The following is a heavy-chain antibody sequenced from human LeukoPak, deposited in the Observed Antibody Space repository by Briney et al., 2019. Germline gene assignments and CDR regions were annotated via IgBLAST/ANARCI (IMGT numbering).Heavy chain of an antibody. J-gene: IGHJ3*02. Sequence: GGSLRLSCAASGFTFSSYGMHWVRQAPGKGLEWVAVISYDGSNKYYADSVKGRFTISRDNSKNTLYLQMNSLRAEDTAVYYCAKALDYYDSSGHHRAFDIWGQGTMVTVSS. CDR2: ISYDGSNK. V-gene: IGHV3-30*18. CDR3: AKALDYYDSSGHHRAFDI. D-gene: IGHD3-22*01. CDR1: GFTFSSYG.